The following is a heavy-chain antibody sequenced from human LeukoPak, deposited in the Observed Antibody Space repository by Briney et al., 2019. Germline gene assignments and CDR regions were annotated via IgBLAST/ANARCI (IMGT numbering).Heavy chain of an antibody. V-gene: IGHV4-39*01. J-gene: IGHJ4*02. Sequence: SETLSLTCTVSGGSISSSSYYWGWIRQPPGKGLEWIGSIYYSGSTYYNPSLKRRVTISVDTSKNQFSLKLSSVTAADTAVYYCARHLWFGELFPFDYWGQGTLVTVSS. D-gene: IGHD3-10*01. CDR2: IYYSGST. CDR3: ARHLWFGELFPFDY. CDR1: GGSISSSSYY.